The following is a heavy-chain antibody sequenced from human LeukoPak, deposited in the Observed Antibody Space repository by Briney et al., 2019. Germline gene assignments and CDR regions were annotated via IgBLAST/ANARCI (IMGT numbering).Heavy chain of an antibody. CDR2: INGSGSNA. Sequence: GGSLRLSCKASRFSFISYAMSWVRQAPGRGPEWVSQINGSGSNAYYADSVKGRFTISRDNAKSTLFLQMNSLRDEDTAVYYCVKAGGTFGYYYDSSGSFDLWGQGTLVTVSS. CDR1: RFSFISYA. J-gene: IGHJ4*02. D-gene: IGHD3-22*01. CDR3: VKAGGTFGYYYDSSGSFDL. V-gene: IGHV3-23*01.